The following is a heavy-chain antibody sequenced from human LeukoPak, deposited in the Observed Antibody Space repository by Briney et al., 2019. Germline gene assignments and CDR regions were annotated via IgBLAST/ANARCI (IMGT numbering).Heavy chain of an antibody. D-gene: IGHD2-15*01. CDR2: IYYSGST. CDR1: GDSISSGSYY. V-gene: IGHV4-39*02. Sequence: PETLSLTCTVSGDSISSGSYYWGWIRQPPGKGLEWIGSIYYSGSTYYNPSLESRVNISVDTSKNHFSLKLSSVTAADTAVYYCARGIVVVAQLGYYYYYMDVWGKGTTVTISS. J-gene: IGHJ6*03. CDR3: ARGIVVVAQLGYYYYYMDV.